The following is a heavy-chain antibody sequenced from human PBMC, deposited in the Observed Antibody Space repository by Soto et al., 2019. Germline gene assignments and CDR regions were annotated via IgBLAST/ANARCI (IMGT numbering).Heavy chain of an antibody. CDR2: GST. V-gene: IGHV4-31*02. CDR3: ARAKRYYYDSSFFDY. J-gene: IGHJ4*02. Sequence: GSTYYNPSLKSRVTISVDTSKNQFSLKLSSVTAADTAVYHCARAKRYYYDSSFFDYWGQGTLVTVSS. D-gene: IGHD3-22*01.